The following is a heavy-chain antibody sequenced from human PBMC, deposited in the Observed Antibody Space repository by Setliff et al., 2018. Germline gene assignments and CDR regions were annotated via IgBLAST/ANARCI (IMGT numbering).Heavy chain of an antibody. Sequence: ASVKVSCKASGDSIPKNAISWVRQAPGQGLEWMGWLQTYSGHTNYTQKFRGRATMTTDTSTRTAYLELRALTSDDTAVYYCATAVNQWDPTYMDVWGEGTTVTVSS. CDR3: ATAVNQWDPTYMDV. CDR1: GDSIPKNA. D-gene: IGHD1-26*01. V-gene: IGHV1-18*01. CDR2: LQTYSGHT. J-gene: IGHJ6*03.